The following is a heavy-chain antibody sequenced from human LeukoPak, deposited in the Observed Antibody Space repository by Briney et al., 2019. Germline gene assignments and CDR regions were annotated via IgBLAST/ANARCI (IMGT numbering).Heavy chain of an antibody. CDR3: TYLRTPYYNDKWVDP. Sequence: GGSLRLSCAVSGFTITSWSMNWVLQAPGKGLEWLSYISSGGSPIYYADSVKGRFTISRDDAKNLVYLQMNSLRAEDTAVYYCTYLRTPYYNDKWVDPWGQGALVTVSS. V-gene: IGHV3-48*04. CDR1: GFTITSWS. J-gene: IGHJ5*02. CDR2: ISSGGSPI. D-gene: IGHD3/OR15-3a*01.